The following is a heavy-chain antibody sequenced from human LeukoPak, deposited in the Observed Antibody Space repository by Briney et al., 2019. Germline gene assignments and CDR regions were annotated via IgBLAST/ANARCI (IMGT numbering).Heavy chain of an antibody. Sequence: PSETLSLTCAVYGGSFSGHYWSWIRQPPGKGLEWIGEINHSGSTNYNPSLKSRVTISVDTSKNQFSLKLSSVTAADTAVYYCARGRRAGGFGFDPWGQGTLVTVSS. CDR3: ARGRRAGGFGFDP. D-gene: IGHD3-16*01. J-gene: IGHJ5*02. CDR1: GGSFSGHY. CDR2: INHSGST. V-gene: IGHV4-34*01.